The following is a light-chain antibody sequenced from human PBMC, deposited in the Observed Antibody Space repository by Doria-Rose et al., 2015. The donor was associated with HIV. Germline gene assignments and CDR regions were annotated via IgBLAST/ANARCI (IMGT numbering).Light chain of an antibody. V-gene: IGKV3-20*01. CDR2: DGS. CDR3: HQYGTSWT. Sequence: TQSPGTLSLSPGERATFSCRASQSFSSTYLAWYQQKPGQAPSLLIYDGSTRATGIPDRFSASGPGTDFTLTINRLEPEDFALYYCHQYGTSWTFGQGTKVEI. J-gene: IGKJ1*01. CDR1: QSFSSTY.